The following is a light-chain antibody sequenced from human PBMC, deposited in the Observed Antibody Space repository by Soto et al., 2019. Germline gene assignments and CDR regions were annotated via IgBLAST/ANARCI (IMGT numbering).Light chain of an antibody. J-gene: IGKJ1*01. CDR1: QSVGSY. CDR3: QQYDTSPRT. Sequence: EIVLTQSPATLSLSPGERATLSCRASQSVGSYLAWYQQKPGQAPRPLIYGASKRAPGVSARFSGSGSGTAFTLSISRLEPEDFAVYYCQQYDTSPRTFGQGTKVDIK. CDR2: GAS. V-gene: IGKV3-20*01.